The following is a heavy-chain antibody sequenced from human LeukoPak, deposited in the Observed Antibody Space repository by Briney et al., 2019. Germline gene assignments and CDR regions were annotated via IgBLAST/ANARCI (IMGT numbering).Heavy chain of an antibody. CDR3: AREGRYCSSTSCYTGDFDY. D-gene: IGHD2-2*02. V-gene: IGHV4-4*07. J-gene: IGHJ4*02. CDR2: IYTSGST. Sequence: SETLSLTCTVSGGSISSYYWSWIRQLAGKGLEWIGRIYTSGSTDYNPSLKSRVTMSVDTSKNQFSLKLSSVTAADTAVYYCAREGRYCSSTSCYTGDFDYWGQGTLVTVSS. CDR1: GGSISSYY.